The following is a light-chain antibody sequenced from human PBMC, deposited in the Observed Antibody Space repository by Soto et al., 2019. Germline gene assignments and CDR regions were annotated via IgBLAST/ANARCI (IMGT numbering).Light chain of an antibody. V-gene: IGKV3-11*01. J-gene: IGKJ5*01. CDR2: DAS. Sequence: EIVLTQSPATLSLSPGERGTLSYWASQSVSNSLAWYQQRPGQAPRLLIYDASNRATGIPARFSGSGSGTDFTLTISSLEPEDFAVYYCQQRSNWPGTFGQGTRLEIK. CDR3: QQRSNWPGT. CDR1: QSVSNS.